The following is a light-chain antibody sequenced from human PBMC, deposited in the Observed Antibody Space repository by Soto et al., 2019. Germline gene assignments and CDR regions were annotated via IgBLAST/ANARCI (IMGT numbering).Light chain of an antibody. V-gene: IGKV3-11*01. CDR1: QSVSTS. CDR2: HAS. Sequence: EIVLTQSPATLSSSPGDRATLSCRASQSVSTSLAWYQQKPGQAPRLLIYHASNRAAGIPARFSGSGSGTDFTLTISSLEPEDFATYYCLQRINWPLTFGGGTKVDIK. J-gene: IGKJ4*01. CDR3: LQRINWPLT.